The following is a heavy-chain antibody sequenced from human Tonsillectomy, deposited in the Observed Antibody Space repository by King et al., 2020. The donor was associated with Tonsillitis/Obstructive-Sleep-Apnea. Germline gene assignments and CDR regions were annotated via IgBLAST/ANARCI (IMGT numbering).Heavy chain of an antibody. D-gene: IGHD3-10*01. V-gene: IGHV3-15*01. J-gene: IGHJ4*02. Sequence: QLVQSGGGLVKPGGSLRLSCAASGFTFSNAWMSWVRQAPGKGLEWVGRIKSKTDGGTTDYAAPVKGRFTISRDDSKNTLYLQMNSLKTEDTAVYYCTTSIWFGELPNDYWGQGTLVTVSS. CDR2: IKSKTDGGTT. CDR1: GFTFSNAW. CDR3: TTSIWFGELPNDY.